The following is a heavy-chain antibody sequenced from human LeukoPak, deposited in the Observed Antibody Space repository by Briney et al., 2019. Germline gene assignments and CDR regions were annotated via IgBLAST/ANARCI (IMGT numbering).Heavy chain of an antibody. V-gene: IGHV1-18*01. D-gene: IGHD4-23*01. CDR2: ISAFNGNT. Sequence: ASVKVSCKASGYTFSSFGFSWVRQAPGQGLEWVGWISAFNGNTIYAQKFQGRVTMTTDTSTSTAHMELRSLRSDDTAVYYCARDPPYPDIEASIRWYYFYGMDVWGQGTTVTVSS. CDR3: ARDPPYPDIEASIRWYYFYGMDV. J-gene: IGHJ6*02. CDR1: GYTFSSFG.